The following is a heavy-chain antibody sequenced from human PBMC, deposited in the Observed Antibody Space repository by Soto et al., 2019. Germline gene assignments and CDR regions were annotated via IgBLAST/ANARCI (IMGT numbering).Heavy chain of an antibody. Sequence: GGSLRLSCAASGFTFRSFTMNWVRQAPGKGLEWVSTISSNSAYIYYTDALRGRFTISRDNAMNSLHLQMNSLRAEDTAVYYCPRDASRDSSSRGWFDPWGPGTLVTVSS. D-gene: IGHD6-13*01. CDR3: PRDASRDSSSRGWFDP. J-gene: IGHJ5*02. V-gene: IGHV3-21*01. CDR2: ISSNSAYI. CDR1: GFTFRSFT.